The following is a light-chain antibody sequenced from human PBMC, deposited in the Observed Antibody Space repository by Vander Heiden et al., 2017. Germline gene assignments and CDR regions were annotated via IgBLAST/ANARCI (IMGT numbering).Light chain of an antibody. CDR3: QQSYSTSH. CDR1: QSISSY. CDR2: AAS. V-gene: IGKV1-39*01. J-gene: IGKJ2*01. Sequence: EMQLAEAASSLSASVGDRVTITCRASQSISSYVNWYQQKPGKAPKLLIYAASSLQSGVPSRFSGSGSGTDFTLNISSLQPEDFATYNCQQSYSTSHFGQGTKLEIK.